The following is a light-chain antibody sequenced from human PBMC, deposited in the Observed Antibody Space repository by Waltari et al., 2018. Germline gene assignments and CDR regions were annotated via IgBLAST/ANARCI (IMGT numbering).Light chain of an antibody. V-gene: IGKV2-28*01. J-gene: IGKJ3*01. CDR2: LGS. CDR1: QSLLHSNGYGF. Sequence: IVMTQSPLSLPVTPGAPASISCRSSQSLLHSNGYGFLGWYLQKPGQSPQLLIYLGSNRASGGPDRFSGSGSGTDFTLKISRVEAADVGVYYWMQALQTPWTFGPGTKVD. CDR3: MQALQTPWT.